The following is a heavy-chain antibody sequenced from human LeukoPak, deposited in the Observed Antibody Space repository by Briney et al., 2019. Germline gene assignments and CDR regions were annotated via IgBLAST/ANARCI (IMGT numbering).Heavy chain of an antibody. Sequence: PGASLRLSCAASGFTFSNYAMSWVRQAPGKGLEWVSAFSGGGGSAYYADSVKGRFTISRGNSKNTLYLQMNSLRADDTALYYCAKDLGYCGGDCYSGFDYWGQGTLVTVSS. CDR3: AKDLGYCGGDCYSGFDY. CDR1: GFTFSNYA. V-gene: IGHV3-23*01. CDR2: FSGGGGSA. J-gene: IGHJ4*02. D-gene: IGHD2-21*02.